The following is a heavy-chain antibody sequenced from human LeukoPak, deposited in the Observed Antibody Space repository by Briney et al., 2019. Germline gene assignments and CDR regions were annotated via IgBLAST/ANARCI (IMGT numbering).Heavy chain of an antibody. D-gene: IGHD6-13*01. CDR3: AKTGQLEYFDY. CDR1: GFTFSSYG. J-gene: IGHJ4*02. V-gene: IGHV3-30*18. CDR2: ISYDGSNK. Sequence: QPGRSLRLSCAASGFTFSSYGMHWVRQAPGKGLEWVAVISYDGSNKYYADSVKGRFTISRDNSKNTLYLQMNSLRAEDTAVYHCAKTGQLEYFDYWGQGTLVTVSS.